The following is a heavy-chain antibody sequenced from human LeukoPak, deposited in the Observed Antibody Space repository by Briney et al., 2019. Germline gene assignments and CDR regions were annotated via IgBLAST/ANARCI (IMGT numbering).Heavy chain of an antibody. Sequence: GGSLRLSCAASGFTFSSHAINWVRRAPGKGLEWVSVITGRGRNTYYADSVKGRFTVSRDISKNTVYLQMNSLRAEDTGVYYCAKEPGADTSNWYGRFDTWGQGTLVTVSS. D-gene: IGHD6-13*01. J-gene: IGHJ5*02. CDR1: GFTFSSHA. CDR3: AKEPGADTSNWYGRFDT. CDR2: ITGRGRNT. V-gene: IGHV3-23*01.